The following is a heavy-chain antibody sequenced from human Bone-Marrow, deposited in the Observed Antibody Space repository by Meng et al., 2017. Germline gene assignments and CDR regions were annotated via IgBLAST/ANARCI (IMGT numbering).Heavy chain of an antibody. CDR2: IPHDGSKK. CDR3: ARGDYLYYFDY. J-gene: IGHJ4*02. D-gene: IGHD4-17*01. CDR1: GFTFSSSA. V-gene: IGHV3-30*04. Sequence: QVRRVELGGGGVTPVRSLRRSCVASGFTFSSSAMHWVRQAPGKGLEWVAFIPHDGSKKFYADSVEGRFSFFSDNSNNTVYLQMNSLRTEDTALYFCARGDYLYYFDYWGQGTLVTVSS.